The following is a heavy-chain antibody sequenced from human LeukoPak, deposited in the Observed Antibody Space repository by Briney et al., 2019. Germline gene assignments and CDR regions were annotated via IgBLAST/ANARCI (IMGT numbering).Heavy chain of an antibody. CDR1: GFTFSTYA. V-gene: IGHV3-64D*09. CDR2: VNGNGDDT. Sequence: GGSLRLSCSASGFTFSTYAMHWVRQAPGKGLEYASAVNGNGDDTYYADSVKGRFTISRDNSKNTLYLQMRSLRTEDTAVYYCVKAQLGGTLDYWGQGTLVTVSS. J-gene: IGHJ4*02. CDR3: VKAQLGGTLDY. D-gene: IGHD1-1*01.